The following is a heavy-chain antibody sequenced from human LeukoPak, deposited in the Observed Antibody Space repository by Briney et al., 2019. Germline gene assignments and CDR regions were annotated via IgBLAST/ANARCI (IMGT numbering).Heavy chain of an antibody. CDR3: ARLSHDSSGYYFDY. D-gene: IGHD3-22*01. J-gene: IGHJ4*02. CDR1: GYSFTSYA. CDR2: INTNTGNP. V-gene: IGHV7-4-1*02. Sequence: ASVKVSCKASGYSFTSYAINWVRQAPGQGLEWMGWINTNTGNPTYAQGFTGRFVFSLDTSVSTAYLQISSLKAEDTAVYYCARLSHDSSGYYFDYWGQGTLVTVSS.